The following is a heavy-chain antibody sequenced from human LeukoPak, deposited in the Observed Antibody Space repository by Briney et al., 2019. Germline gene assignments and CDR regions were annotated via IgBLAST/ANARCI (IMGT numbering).Heavy chain of an antibody. V-gene: IGHV1-8*01. CDR2: MNPNSGNT. CDR1: GYTFTSYD. J-gene: IGHJ4*02. D-gene: IGHD3-22*01. Sequence: GASVKVSCKASGYTFTSYDINWVRQATGQGLEWMGWMNPNSGNTGYAQKFQGRVTMTRDTSTSTVYMELSSLRSEDTAVYYCARANEDSSGYYYFDYWGQGTLVTVSS. CDR3: ARANEDSSGYYYFDY.